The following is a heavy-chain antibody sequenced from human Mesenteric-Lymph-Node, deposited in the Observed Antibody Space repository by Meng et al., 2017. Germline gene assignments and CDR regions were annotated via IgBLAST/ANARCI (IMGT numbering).Heavy chain of an antibody. D-gene: IGHD6-19*01. CDR3: ARVSSGWDYFDY. V-gene: IGHV4-31*03. Sequence: QGQLQGSGPGLVKPSQTLSLTCPVSGGSVSSGGYYWTWIRQHPGKGLEWFGHIYYSGSTFYNPSLKRRVIISIDTSKNQFSLNLRSVTAADTAVYYCARVSSGWDYFDYWGQGTLVTVSS. J-gene: IGHJ4*02. CDR1: GGSVSSGGYY. CDR2: IYYSGST.